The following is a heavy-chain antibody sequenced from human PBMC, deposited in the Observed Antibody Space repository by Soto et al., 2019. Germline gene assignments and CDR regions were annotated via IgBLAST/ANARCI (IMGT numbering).Heavy chain of an antibody. J-gene: IGHJ5*02. Sequence: EVQLVESGGGLVKPGGSLRLSCAASGFTFSSYSMNWVRQAPGKGLEWVSSISSSSSYIYYADSVKGRFTISRNNAKNTLYLQMNSLRAEDTAVYYCARGLYYYYGSGYYAPWGQGTLVTVSS. CDR1: GFTFSSYS. D-gene: IGHD3-22*01. CDR2: ISSSSSYI. CDR3: ARGLYYYYGSGYYAP. V-gene: IGHV3-21*01.